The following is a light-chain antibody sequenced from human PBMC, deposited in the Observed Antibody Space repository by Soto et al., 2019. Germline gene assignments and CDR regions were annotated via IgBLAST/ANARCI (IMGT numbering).Light chain of an antibody. CDR2: GGI. Sequence: IVLTQSPGTLSLSPGERATLSCRASQSVNIDLAWYQQKPGQAPRLVIYGGISRATGIPDRFSGSGSGTDFTLTISRLAPEDFAVYYCEQYGSSPRTFGQGTKVEI. V-gene: IGKV3-20*01. J-gene: IGKJ1*01. CDR3: EQYGSSPRT. CDR1: QSVNID.